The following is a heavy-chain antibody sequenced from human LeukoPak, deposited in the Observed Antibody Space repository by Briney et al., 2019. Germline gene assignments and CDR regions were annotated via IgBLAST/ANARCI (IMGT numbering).Heavy chain of an antibody. CDR1: GFTFSSYG. J-gene: IGHJ4*02. Sequence: GGSLRLSCAASGFTFSSYGMSWVRQAPGKGLEWVSVISGSGGSTYHADSVKGRFTISRDNSKNTLYLQMNSLRAEDTAVYYCAKDRGAATLTPLDYWGQGTLVTVSS. CDR2: ISGSGGST. V-gene: IGHV3-23*01. D-gene: IGHD1-26*01. CDR3: AKDRGAATLTPLDY.